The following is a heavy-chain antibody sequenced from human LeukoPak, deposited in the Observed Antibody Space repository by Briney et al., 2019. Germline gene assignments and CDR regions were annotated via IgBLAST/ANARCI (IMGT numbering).Heavy chain of an antibody. Sequence: ASVKVSCKASGGTFSSYAISWVRQAPGQGLEWMGRIIPIFGTANYAQKFQGRVTITTDESTSTAYMELSSLRSEDTAVYYCALSSPYSSGWYPYFQHWDQGTLVTVSS. V-gene: IGHV1-69*05. CDR1: GGTFSSYA. CDR2: IIPIFGTA. CDR3: ALSSPYSSGWYPYFQH. J-gene: IGHJ1*01. D-gene: IGHD6-19*01.